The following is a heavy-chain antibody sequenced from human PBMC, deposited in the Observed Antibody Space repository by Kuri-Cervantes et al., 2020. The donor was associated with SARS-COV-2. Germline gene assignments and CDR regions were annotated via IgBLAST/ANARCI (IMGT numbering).Heavy chain of an antibody. CDR2: IYYNAS. Sequence: GSLRLSCAVSGASFSTGRHYWGWIRQPPGKGLEWIGTIYYNASNYNPSLKSRVTMSVGTSKNQFPLRLNSVTAADTAVYYCARDLEGGNSYYYGMDVWGQGTTVTVSS. CDR1: GASFSTGRHY. J-gene: IGHJ6*02. D-gene: IGHD2-15*01. V-gene: IGHV4-39*06. CDR3: ARDLEGGNSYYYGMDV.